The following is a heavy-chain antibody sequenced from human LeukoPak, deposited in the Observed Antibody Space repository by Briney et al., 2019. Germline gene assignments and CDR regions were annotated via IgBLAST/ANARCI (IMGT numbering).Heavy chain of an antibody. V-gene: IGHV3-30*04. D-gene: IGHD3-22*01. J-gene: IGHJ6*02. Sequence: GGSLRLSCVASGFTFSSYAMHWVRQAPGKGLEWEAVISYDGSNKYYADSVKGRFTISRDNSKNTLYLQMNSLRAEDTAVYYCARGPYYYDSSGYYYLVYYYYGMDVWGQGTTVTVSS. CDR2: ISYDGSNK. CDR3: ARGPYYYDSSGYYYLVYYYYGMDV. CDR1: GFTFSSYA.